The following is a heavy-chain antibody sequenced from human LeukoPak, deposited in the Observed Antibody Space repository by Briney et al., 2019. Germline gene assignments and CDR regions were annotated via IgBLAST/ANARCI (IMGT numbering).Heavy chain of an antibody. V-gene: IGHV4-59*01. J-gene: IGHJ6*02. CDR1: GGSISSYY. Sequence: KPSETLSLTCTVSGGSISSYYWSWIRQPPGKGLGWIGYIYYTGSTNYNPSLNSRVTISVDTSKNQFSLKLRSVTAADTAVYYCARNLRPDVWGQGTTVTVSS. CDR2: IYYTGST. CDR3: ARNLRPDV.